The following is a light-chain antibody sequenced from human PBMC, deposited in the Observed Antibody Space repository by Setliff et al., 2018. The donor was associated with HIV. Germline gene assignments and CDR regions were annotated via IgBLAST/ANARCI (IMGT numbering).Light chain of an antibody. V-gene: IGLV2-14*01. Sequence: QSALAQPASVSGSPGQSITVSCTGTSSDLGDYNYVSWYQQHPGKAPKLLIYDVSDRPSGVSNRFSGSKSGNTASLTISGLQAEDEAEYYCTSYTGDNVVFGTGTKV. CDR2: DVS. CDR1: SSDLGDYNY. CDR3: TSYTGDNVV. J-gene: IGLJ1*01.